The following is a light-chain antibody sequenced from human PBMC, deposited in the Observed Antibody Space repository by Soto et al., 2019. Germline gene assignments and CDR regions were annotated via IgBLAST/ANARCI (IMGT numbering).Light chain of an antibody. CDR1: SSNFGAGYD. CDR2: GDN. Sequence: QSVLTQPPSVSGAPGQRVTISCTGSSSNFGAGYDVHWYQQLPGTAPKLLIYGDNNRPSGVPDRFSGSKSGTSASLAITGLQAEDEADYYCQSYDSSLSAVVFGGGTKVTVL. J-gene: IGLJ2*01. CDR3: QSYDSSLSAVV. V-gene: IGLV1-40*01.